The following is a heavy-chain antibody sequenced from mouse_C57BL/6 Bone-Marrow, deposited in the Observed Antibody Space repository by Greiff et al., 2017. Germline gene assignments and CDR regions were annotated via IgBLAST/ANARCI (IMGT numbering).Heavy chain of an antibody. D-gene: IGHD1-1*02. Sequence: EVQLQESGGDLVKPGGSLKLSCAASGFTFSSYGMSWVRQTPDKRLEWVATISSGGSYTYYPDSVKGRFTNSRDNAKNTLYLQLSSLQSEDTSMYYCARHGGLDYGGQGTTLTVSS. CDR1: GFTFSSYG. J-gene: IGHJ2*01. CDR2: ISSGGSYT. CDR3: ARHGGLDY. V-gene: IGHV5-6*01.